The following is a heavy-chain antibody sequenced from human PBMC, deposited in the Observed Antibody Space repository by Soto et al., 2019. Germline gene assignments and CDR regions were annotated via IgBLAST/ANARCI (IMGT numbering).Heavy chain of an antibody. CDR2: IFSDGST. V-gene: IGHV3-53*04. J-gene: IGHJ5*01. CDR1: GFSVSSNY. Sequence: EVQVVESGGGLVQPGGSLRLSCAASGFSVSSNYMTWVRQAPGKGLEWVSVIFSDGSTYYADSVKGRFTISGHNSKNTLYLQSNRKRAEDVAVYSCPRVGYSSSRSHLCNWCHLWVKGTPVTLPS. CDR3: PRVGYSSSRSHLCNWCHL. D-gene: IGHD6-13*01.